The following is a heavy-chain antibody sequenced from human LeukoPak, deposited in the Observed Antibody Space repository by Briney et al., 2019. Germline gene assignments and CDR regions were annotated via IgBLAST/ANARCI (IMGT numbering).Heavy chain of an antibody. J-gene: IGHJ5*02. V-gene: IGHV3-11*05. D-gene: IGHD3-9*01. CDR3: ARVIGGIRYFDWYNWFDP. CDR1: GFTFSDYY. CDR2: ISSSSSYT. Sequence: GGSLRLSCAASGFTFSDYYMSWIRQAPGKGLEWVSYISSSSSYTNYADSVKGRFTISGDNAKNSLYLQMNSLRAEDTAVYYCARVIGGIRYFDWYNWFDPWGQGTLVTVSS.